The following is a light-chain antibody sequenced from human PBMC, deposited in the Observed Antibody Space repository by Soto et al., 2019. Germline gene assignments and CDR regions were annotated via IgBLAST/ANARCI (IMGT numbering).Light chain of an antibody. V-gene: IGLV2-8*01. CDR3: SSLAGSNNPVV. CDR1: SSDVGGYNY. CDR2: DVN. Sequence: QSALTQPPSASGSPGQSVTISCTGTSSDVGGYNYVSWYQQHPGKAPQVLIYDVNNRPSGVPDRFSGSKSGNTASLTVSGLQAEDEADYHCSSLAGSNNPVVFGTGTKVTVL. J-gene: IGLJ1*01.